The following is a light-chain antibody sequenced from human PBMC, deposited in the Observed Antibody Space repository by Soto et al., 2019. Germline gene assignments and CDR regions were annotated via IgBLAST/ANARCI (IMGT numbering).Light chain of an antibody. CDR3: LQHNSYPLT. CDR1: QSVSSN. Sequence: EIVMTQSPATLSVSPGGRATLSCRASQSVSSNLAWYQQKPGKAPRLLIYGASTRATGIPARFSGSGSGTEFTLAISSLQPEAFATYYCLQHNSYPLTVGGGTKVDI. V-gene: IGKV3-15*01. J-gene: IGKJ4*01. CDR2: GAS.